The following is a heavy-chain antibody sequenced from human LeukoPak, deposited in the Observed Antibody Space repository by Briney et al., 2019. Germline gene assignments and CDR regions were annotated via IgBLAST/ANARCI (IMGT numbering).Heavy chain of an antibody. J-gene: IGHJ3*02. Sequence: ASVKVSCKASGYTFTSYGISWVRQAPGQGLEWMGWISAYNGNTNYAQKLQGRVTMTTDTSTSTAYMELRSLRSDDTAVYYCARDRGGAYYDYVWGSYRYTREGAFDIWGQGTMVTVSS. D-gene: IGHD3-16*02. CDR1: GYTFTSYG. V-gene: IGHV1-18*01. CDR3: ARDRGGAYYDYVWGSYRYTREGAFDI. CDR2: ISAYNGNT.